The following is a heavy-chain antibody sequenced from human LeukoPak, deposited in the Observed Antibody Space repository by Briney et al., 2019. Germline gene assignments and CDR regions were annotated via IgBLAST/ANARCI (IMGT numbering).Heavy chain of an antibody. CDR3: ARVRIEYDYVWGSYRRNPSFDY. V-gene: IGHV3-7*01. CDR1: GFTFITYW. D-gene: IGHD3-16*02. J-gene: IGHJ4*02. Sequence: GGSLRLSCAASGFTFITYWMTWVRQAPGKGLEWVANIKQDGSEKYYVDSVKGRFTISRDNAKNSVYLQMNSLRAEDTARYYCARVRIEYDYVWGSYRRNPSFDYWGQGTLVTVSS. CDR2: IKQDGSEK.